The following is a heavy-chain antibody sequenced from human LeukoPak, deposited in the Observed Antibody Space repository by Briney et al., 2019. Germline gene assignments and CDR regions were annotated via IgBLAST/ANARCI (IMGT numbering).Heavy chain of an antibody. D-gene: IGHD3-22*01. Sequence: GASLKISCKGSGYSFTSYWIGWVRQMPGKGLEWMGIIYPGDSDTRYSPSFQGQVTISADKSISTAYLQWSSLKASDTAMYYCASLAYDSSGYRPYYFDYWGQGTLVTVSS. CDR3: ASLAYDSSGYRPYYFDY. CDR2: IYPGDSDT. J-gene: IGHJ4*02. V-gene: IGHV5-51*03. CDR1: GYSFTSYW.